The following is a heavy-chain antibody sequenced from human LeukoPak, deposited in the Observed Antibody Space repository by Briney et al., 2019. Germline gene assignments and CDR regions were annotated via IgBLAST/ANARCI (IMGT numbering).Heavy chain of an antibody. V-gene: IGHV1-69*06. Sequence: SVKVSCKASGGTFSSYAISWVRQAPGQGLEWMGGIIPIFGTANYAQKFQGRVTITADKSTSTAYMELSSLRSEDTAVYYCARDKIVGATYFDYWGQGTLVTVSS. J-gene: IGHJ4*02. D-gene: IGHD1-26*01. CDR2: IIPIFGTA. CDR3: ARDKIVGATYFDY. CDR1: GGTFSSYA.